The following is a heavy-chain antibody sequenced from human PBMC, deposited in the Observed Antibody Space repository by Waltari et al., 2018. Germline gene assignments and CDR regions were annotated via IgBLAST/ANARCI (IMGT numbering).Heavy chain of an antibody. Sequence: QVQLVESGGGVVQPGKSLRLSCAGSGFAFSSFGLHWVRHAPGKGLEWVAIIWFDGSKIYYADSVKGRFTISRDNSRNTVYLQMNSLRPEDSGVYYCARCPDEYNYYYMEVWGRGTTVSVSS. CDR1: GFAFSSFG. CDR2: IWFDGSKI. V-gene: IGHV3-33*08. CDR3: ARCPDEYNYYYMEV. J-gene: IGHJ6*03.